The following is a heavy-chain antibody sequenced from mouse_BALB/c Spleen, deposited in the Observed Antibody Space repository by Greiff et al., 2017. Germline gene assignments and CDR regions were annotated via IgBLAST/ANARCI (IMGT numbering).Heavy chain of an antibody. CDR3: ASYGSISYWYFDV. J-gene: IGHJ1*01. D-gene: IGHD1-1*01. CDR1: GFTFSSYA. V-gene: IGHV5-9-3*01. Sequence: EVKLVESGGGLVKPGGSLKLSCAASGFTFSSYAMSWVRQTPEKRLEWVATISSGGSYTYYPDSVKGRFTISRDNAKNTLYLQMSSLRSEDTAMYYCASYGSISYWYFDVWGAGTTVTVSS. CDR2: ISSGGSYT.